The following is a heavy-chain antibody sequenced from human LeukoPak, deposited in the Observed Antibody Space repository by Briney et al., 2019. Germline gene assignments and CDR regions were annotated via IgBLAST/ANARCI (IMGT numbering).Heavy chain of an antibody. CDR3: ARDRYCSGGSCYGDAFDL. Sequence: PGGSLRLSCTASGFTVRSNYMSWVRQSPRKGLEWVSIMYSGGSTDYADSVKGRFIISRDHSKNTLYLQMNSLRAEDTAVYYCARDRYCSGGSCYGDAFDLWGQGTLVTASS. J-gene: IGHJ4*02. V-gene: IGHV3-53*01. D-gene: IGHD2-15*01. CDR1: GFTVRSNY. CDR2: MYSGGST.